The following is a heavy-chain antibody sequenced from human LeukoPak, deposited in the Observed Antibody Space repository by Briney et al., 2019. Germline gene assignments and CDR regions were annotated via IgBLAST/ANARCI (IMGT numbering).Heavy chain of an antibody. CDR3: ARGPWELLRGAFDI. CDR2: IIPIFGTA. D-gene: IGHD1-26*01. V-gene: IGHV1-69*13. Sequence: SVKVSCKASGGTFSSYAISWVRQAPGQGLEWMGGIIPIFGTANYAQKFQGRVTITADESTSTVYMELSSLRSEDTAVYYCARGPWELLRGAFDIWGQGTMVTVSS. J-gene: IGHJ3*02. CDR1: GGTFSSYA.